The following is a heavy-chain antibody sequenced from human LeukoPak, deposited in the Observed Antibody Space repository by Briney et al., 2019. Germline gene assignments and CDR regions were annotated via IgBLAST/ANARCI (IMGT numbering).Heavy chain of an antibody. J-gene: IGHJ4*02. CDR3: AAGYCSGGSCYGGDY. CDR2: IIPIFGTA. V-gene: IGHV1-69*01. Sequence: SVKVSCKASGGTFSSYAISWVRQAPGQGLEWMGGIIPIFGTANYAQKFQGRVTITADESTSIAYMELSSLRSEDTAVYYCAAGYCSGGSCYGGDYWGQGTLVTVSS. CDR1: GGTFSSYA. D-gene: IGHD2-15*01.